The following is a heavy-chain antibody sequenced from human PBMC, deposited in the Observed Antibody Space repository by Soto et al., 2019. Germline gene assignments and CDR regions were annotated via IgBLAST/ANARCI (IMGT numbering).Heavy chain of an antibody. J-gene: IGHJ6*02. CDR1: GFTFSSYS. V-gene: IGHV3-21*01. CDR2: ISSSSSYI. Sequence: GGSLRLSCAASGFTFSSYSMDWVRQAPGKGLEWVSSISSSSSYIYYADSVKGRFTISRDNSKNTLYLQMNSLRAEDTDVYYCAKDGGVVIPYPLPYGMDVWGQGTTVTVSS. D-gene: IGHD3-3*01. CDR3: AKDGGVVIPYPLPYGMDV.